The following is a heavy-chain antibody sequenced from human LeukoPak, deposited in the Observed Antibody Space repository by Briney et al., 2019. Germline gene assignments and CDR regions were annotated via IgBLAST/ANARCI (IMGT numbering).Heavy chain of an antibody. CDR1: GFTFSSCE. V-gene: IGHV3-48*03. CDR3: ARVGGGVSSGYVYYFDY. CDR2: ISSSGSTI. J-gene: IGHJ4*02. Sequence: GGSLRLSCAASGFTFSSCEMNWVRQAPGKGLEWVSYISSSGSTIYYADSVKGRFTISRDNAKNSLYLQMNSLRAEDTAVYYCARVGGGVSSGYVYYFDYWGQGTLVTVSS. D-gene: IGHD3-22*01.